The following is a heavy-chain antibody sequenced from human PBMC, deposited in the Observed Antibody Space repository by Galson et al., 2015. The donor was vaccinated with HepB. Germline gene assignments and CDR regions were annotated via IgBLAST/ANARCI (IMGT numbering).Heavy chain of an antibody. CDR3: AKSGYDGSGYGFNDY. J-gene: IGHJ4*02. Sequence: SLRLSCAASGFTFRNSAMTWVRQVPGKGLEWVSGVSTSGDRTYYPDSVRSRLSMSRDNSKNTVYLQMNDLRPEDTAIYYCAKSGYDGSGYGFNDYWGQGTLVTVTS. V-gene: IGHV3-23*01. CDR2: VSTSGDRT. D-gene: IGHD3-22*01. CDR1: GFTFRNSA.